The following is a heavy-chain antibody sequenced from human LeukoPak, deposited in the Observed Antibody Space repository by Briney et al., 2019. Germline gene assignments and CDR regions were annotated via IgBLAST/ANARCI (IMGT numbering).Heavy chain of an antibody. CDR3: AKFQVYGSGSYPVDC. CDR1: GFTFSSYG. V-gene: IGHV3-30*18. D-gene: IGHD3-10*01. J-gene: IGHJ4*02. Sequence: PGGSLRLSCAASGFTFSSYGMHWVRQAPGKGLEWVAVISYDGSNKYYADSVKGRFTISRDNSKNTLYLQMNSLRAEDTAVYYCAKFQVYGSGSYPVDCWGQGTLVTVSS. CDR2: ISYDGSNK.